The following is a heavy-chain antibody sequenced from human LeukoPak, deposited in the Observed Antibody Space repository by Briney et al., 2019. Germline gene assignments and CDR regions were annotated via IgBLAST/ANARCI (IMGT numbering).Heavy chain of an antibody. D-gene: IGHD3-10*01. Sequence: SVKVSCKASGGTFSSYAISWVRQAPGQGLEWMGRIIPILGIANYAQKFQGRVTITADKSTSTAYMELSSLGSEDTAVYYCAGTRGSGSYYNWFDYWGQGTLVTVSS. CDR1: GGTFSSYA. J-gene: IGHJ4*02. CDR3: AGTRGSGSYYNWFDY. CDR2: IIPILGIA. V-gene: IGHV1-69*04.